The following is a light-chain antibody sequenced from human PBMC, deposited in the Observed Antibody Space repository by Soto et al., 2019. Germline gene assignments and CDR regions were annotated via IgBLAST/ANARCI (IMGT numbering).Light chain of an antibody. J-gene: IGLJ1*01. CDR3: SSYTTSNTRQIV. V-gene: IGLV2-14*03. Sequence: QSALTQPGSVSGSPGQSITISCTGTSSDVGGYNYVSWYQHHPGKAPKLMIFDVSNRPSGVSNRFSGSKSGNTASLTISGLQPEDEADYYGSSYTTSNTRQIVFGTGTKLTVL. CDR2: DVS. CDR1: SSDVGGYNY.